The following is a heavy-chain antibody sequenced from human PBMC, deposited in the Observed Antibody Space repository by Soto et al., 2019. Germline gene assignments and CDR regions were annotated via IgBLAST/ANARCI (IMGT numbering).Heavy chain of an antibody. Sequence: QITLKESGPTLVQPTQTLTLTCAFSGFSLTSSGVAVGWVRQPPGRALEWLALIYWDDDKRYSPSLKSRLTITKATSKTQVVLTMTNMDPVDTATYYCAHSLAWKSATLDYWGQGTLVTVSS. J-gene: IGHJ4*02. CDR3: AHSLAWKSATLDY. CDR2: IYWDDDK. D-gene: IGHD1-1*01. CDR1: GFSLTSSGVA. V-gene: IGHV2-5*02.